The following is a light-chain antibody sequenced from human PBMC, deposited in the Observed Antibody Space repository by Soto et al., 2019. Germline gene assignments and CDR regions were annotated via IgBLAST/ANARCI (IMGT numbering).Light chain of an antibody. CDR1: SSDVGGYNY. J-gene: IGLJ3*02. V-gene: IGLV2-8*01. CDR2: EVT. CDR3: NSYADSDNWV. Sequence: QSVLTQPPSASGSPGQSVTISCTGTSSDVGGYNYVSWYQHHPGKAPKLMIYEVTKRPSGVPDRFSGSKSGNTASLTVSGLQAEDAADYYCNSYADSDNWVFGGGTKLTVL.